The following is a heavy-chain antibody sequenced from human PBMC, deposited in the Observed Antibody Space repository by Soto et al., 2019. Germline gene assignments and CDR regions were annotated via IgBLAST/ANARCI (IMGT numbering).Heavy chain of an antibody. J-gene: IGHJ5*02. D-gene: IGHD3-10*01. CDR3: ANRPLHGSPSAS. V-gene: IGHV3-9*01. CDR1: GFIFDDYA. Sequence: EVQLVESGGGLVQPGRSLRLSCAASGFIFDDYAIHWVRRAPGKGLGWVSGISWNGADVGYADSVKGRFTISSDNAKNFLYLPIDRLRPEDTPLYGCANRPLHGSPSASWGQGTLVTVSS. CDR2: ISWNGADV.